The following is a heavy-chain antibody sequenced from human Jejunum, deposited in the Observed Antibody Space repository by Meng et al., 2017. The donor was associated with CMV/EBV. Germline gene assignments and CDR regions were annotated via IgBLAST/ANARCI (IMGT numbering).Heavy chain of an antibody. CDR2: IYYSGDT. Sequence: VSCASISSYYSSSIRQPPGQRLECFGYIYYSGDTNYNPSLKSRVTISVDTSKNQFSLKLSSVTAADTAVYYCARVLYDYSWEMDVWGQGTTVTVSS. J-gene: IGHJ6*02. V-gene: IGHV4-59*01. CDR3: ARVLYDYSWEMDV. D-gene: IGHD4-11*01. CDR1: CASISSYY.